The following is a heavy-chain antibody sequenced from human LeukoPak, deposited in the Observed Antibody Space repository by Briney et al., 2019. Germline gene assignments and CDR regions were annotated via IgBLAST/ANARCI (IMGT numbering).Heavy chain of an antibody. V-gene: IGHV1-2*02. CDR1: GYTFTGYY. J-gene: IGHJ4*02. D-gene: IGHD3-9*01. CDR2: INPNSGGT. Sequence: ASVQVSCKASGYTFTGYYMHWVRQAPGQGLEWMGWINPNSGGTNYAQKFQGRVTMTRDTSISTAYMELSRLRSDDTAVHYCARDLHYDILTGYNYWGQGTLVTVSS. CDR3: ARDLHYDILTGYNY.